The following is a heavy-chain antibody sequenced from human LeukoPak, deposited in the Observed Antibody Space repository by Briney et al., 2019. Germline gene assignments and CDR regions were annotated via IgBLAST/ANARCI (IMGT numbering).Heavy chain of an antibody. V-gene: IGHV3-21*01. D-gene: IGHD3-16*01. Sequence: GGSLRLSCSASGFTFSDYDMTWVRQAPGKGLEWVSSISGLSTHIYYGDFVKGRFSISRDNAKNSLYLQMNSLGTDDTAVYFCGRAFPPLRTSSAGDLWGQGTLVTVSS. CDR1: GFTFSDYD. CDR3: GRAFPPLRTSSAGDL. J-gene: IGHJ4*02. CDR2: ISGLSTHI.